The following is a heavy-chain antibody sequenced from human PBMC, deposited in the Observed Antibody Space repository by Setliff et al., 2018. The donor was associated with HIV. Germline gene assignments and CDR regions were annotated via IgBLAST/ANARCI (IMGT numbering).Heavy chain of an antibody. CDR2: ISGSGGST. Sequence: ETLRLSCAASGFTFSSYAMSWVRQAAGKGLEWVSAISGSGGSTYYADSVKGRFTISRDNSKNTLYLQMNTLRAEDTAVYYCAKSEGTGWIQLCPFDCWGQGTLVTVSS. CDR1: GFTFSSYA. V-gene: IGHV3-23*01. D-gene: IGHD5-18*01. CDR3: AKSEGTGWIQLCPFDC. J-gene: IGHJ4*02.